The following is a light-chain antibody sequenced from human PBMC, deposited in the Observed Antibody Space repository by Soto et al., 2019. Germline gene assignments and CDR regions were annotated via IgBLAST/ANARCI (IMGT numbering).Light chain of an antibody. J-gene: IGLJ1*01. CDR1: SSDIGTYNF. V-gene: IGLV2-11*01. Sequence: QSALTQPRSVSGSPGQSVTFSCIGTSSDIGTYNFVSWYQQNPGKAPKLLIYDVTKRPSGVPDRFSGSKSGNTASLTISGLQSEDEADYYCCSYAGSYTYVFGSGTKLTVL. CDR2: DVT. CDR3: CSYAGSYTYV.